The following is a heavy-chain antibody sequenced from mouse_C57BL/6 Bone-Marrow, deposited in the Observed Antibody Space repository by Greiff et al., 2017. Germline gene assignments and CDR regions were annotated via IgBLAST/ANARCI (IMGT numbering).Heavy chain of an antibody. CDR1: GFNIKDDY. D-gene: IGHD1-1*01. Sequence: VHVKQSGAELVRPGASVKLSCTASGFNIKDDYMHWVKQRPEQGLEWIGWIDPENGDTEYASKFQGKAPITADTSSNTAYLQLSSLTSEDTAVYYCTPITTVVVDYWGQGTTLTVSS. V-gene: IGHV14-4*01. CDR3: TPITTVVVDY. CDR2: IDPENGDT. J-gene: IGHJ2*01.